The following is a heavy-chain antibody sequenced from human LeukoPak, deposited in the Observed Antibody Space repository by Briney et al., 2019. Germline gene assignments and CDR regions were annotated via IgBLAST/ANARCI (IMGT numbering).Heavy chain of an antibody. Sequence: GESLKISCQGSGYGFTSYRISWVRQMPGIGLEWMGRIDPSDSYTNYSSSFQGHVTISADKSISTAYLQWSSLKASDTAMYYCARHIWGSGSYYDYWGQGTLVTVSS. V-gene: IGHV5-10-1*01. CDR2: IDPSDSYT. CDR1: GYGFTSYR. J-gene: IGHJ4*02. D-gene: IGHD3-10*01. CDR3: ARHIWGSGSYYDY.